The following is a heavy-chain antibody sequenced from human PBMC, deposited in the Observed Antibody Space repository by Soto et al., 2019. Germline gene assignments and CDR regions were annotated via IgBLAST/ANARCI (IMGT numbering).Heavy chain of an antibody. CDR1: GFTFSSYA. V-gene: IGHV3-30-3*01. Sequence: GSLRLSCAASGFTFSSYAMHWVRQAPGKGLEWVAVISYDGSNKYYADSVKGRFTISRDNSKNTLYLQMNSLRAEDTAVYYCARGGSEPVRTVDYWGQGTLVTVSS. CDR3: ARGGSEPVRTVDY. CDR2: ISYDGSNK. D-gene: IGHD3-16*01. J-gene: IGHJ4*02.